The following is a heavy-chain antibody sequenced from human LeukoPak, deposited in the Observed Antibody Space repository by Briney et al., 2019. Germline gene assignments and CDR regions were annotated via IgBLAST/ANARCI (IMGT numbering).Heavy chain of an antibody. J-gene: IGHJ3*02. Sequence: SETLSLTCTVSGGSISSSSYYWGWIRQPPGKGLEYTGYIYYSGSTYYTPSLKSRVSISADTSKNQFSLKLTSVTAADTAVYYCARIYYFDSSDYYNVAAFHIWGQGTMVTVSS. D-gene: IGHD3-22*01. CDR3: ARIYYFDSSDYYNVAAFHI. CDR2: IYYSGST. CDR1: GGSISSSSYY. V-gene: IGHV4-39*07.